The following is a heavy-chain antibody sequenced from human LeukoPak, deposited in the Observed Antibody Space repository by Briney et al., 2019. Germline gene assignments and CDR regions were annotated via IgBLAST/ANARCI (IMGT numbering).Heavy chain of an antibody. J-gene: IGHJ4*02. Sequence: GGSLRLSCAASGFTFSRYWMHWVRQAPGKGLEWVSAISGSGGSTYYADSVKGRFTISRDNSKNTLYLQMNSLRAEDTAVYYCAKDVSSIAARAYDYWGQGTLVTVSS. D-gene: IGHD6-6*01. CDR1: GFTFSRYW. CDR2: ISGSGGST. V-gene: IGHV3-23*01. CDR3: AKDVSSIAARAYDY.